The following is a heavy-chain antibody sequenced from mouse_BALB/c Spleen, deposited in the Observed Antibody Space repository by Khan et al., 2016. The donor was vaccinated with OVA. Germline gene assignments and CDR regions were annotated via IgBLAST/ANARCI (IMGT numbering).Heavy chain of an antibody. J-gene: IGHJ2*01. CDR1: GSSITTGNYR. Sequence: EVQLQESGPGLVKPSQTVSLTCTVTGSSITTGNYRWSWIRHFPGNKLEWIGYLFYSGTTTYNPSLTSRTSITRDTSKNRFFLEMNSLTTEDTATYYCARDGGGFDSYYFDYWGQGTILTVSS. D-gene: IGHD2-2*01. CDR2: LFYSGTT. V-gene: IGHV3-5*02. CDR3: ARDGGGFDSYYFDY.